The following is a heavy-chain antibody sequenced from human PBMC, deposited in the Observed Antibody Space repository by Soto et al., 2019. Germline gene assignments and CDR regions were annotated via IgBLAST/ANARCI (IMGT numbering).Heavy chain of an antibody. CDR2: IYYSGNT. CDR3: ASSSGCYDSSGYTPSEYFQH. J-gene: IGHJ1*01. Sequence: SETLSLTCDVSGDTIGTGGYTWAWIRQPPGKALEWIGYIYYSGNTYYNPSLKSRVTISVDTSKNQFSLKLSSVTATDTAVYYCASSSGCYDSSGYTPSEYFQHWGQGTLVTVSS. V-gene: IGHV4-30-2*05. CDR1: GDTIGTGGYT. D-gene: IGHD3-22*01.